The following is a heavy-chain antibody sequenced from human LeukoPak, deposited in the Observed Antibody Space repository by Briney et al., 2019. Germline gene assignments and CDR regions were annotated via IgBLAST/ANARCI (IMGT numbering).Heavy chain of an antibody. CDR1: GFTFYDYA. CDR2: ISWNSGSI. V-gene: IGHV3-9*01. CDR3: TKGSGSGTWYYFDY. D-gene: IGHD6-13*01. J-gene: IGHJ4*02. Sequence: GGSLRLSCAASGFTFYDYAMHWVRHAPGKGLEWGSGISWNSGSIGYADSVRGRFTISRDNAKKSLYLQMNSLRPEDTALYYCTKGSGSGTWYYFDYWGQGTLVTVSS.